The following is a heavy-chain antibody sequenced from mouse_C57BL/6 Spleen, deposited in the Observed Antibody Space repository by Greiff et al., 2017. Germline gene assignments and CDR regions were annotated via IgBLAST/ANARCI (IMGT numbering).Heavy chain of an antibody. CDR1: GYSFTSYC. CDR3: ARGEAIYDDYLNYFDY. J-gene: IGHJ2*01. CDR2: IYPGSGNT. D-gene: IGHD2-3*01. Sequence: QVQLKQSGPELVKPGASVKISCKASGYSFTSYCIPWVKQRPGQGLEWIGWIYPGSGNTKYNEKFKGKATLTADTASSTAYLRLSSLTSEDSAVYYCARGEAIYDDYLNYFDYWGQGTTLTVSS. V-gene: IGHV1-66*01.